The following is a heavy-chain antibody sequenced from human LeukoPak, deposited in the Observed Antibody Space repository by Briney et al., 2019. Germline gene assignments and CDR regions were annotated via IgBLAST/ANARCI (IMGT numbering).Heavy chain of an antibody. CDR1: GGTFSSYA. V-gene: IGHV1-69*04. J-gene: IGHJ4*02. CDR3: ARDSGLGGLAPFDY. D-gene: IGHD3-22*01. Sequence: SVKVSCKASGGTFSSYAISWVRQAPGQGLEWMGRITPILGIANYAQKFQGRATITADKSTSTAYMELSSLRSEDTAVYYCARDSGLGGLAPFDYWGQGTLVTVSS. CDR2: ITPILGIA.